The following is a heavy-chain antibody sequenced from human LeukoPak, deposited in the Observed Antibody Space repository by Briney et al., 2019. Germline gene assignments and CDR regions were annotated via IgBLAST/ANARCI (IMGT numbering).Heavy chain of an antibody. D-gene: IGHD6-13*01. CDR2: IYPGDSDT. Sequence: GASLKISCQGSGYIFTSYWIGWVRQMPGKGLEWMGIIYPGDSDTRYSPSFQGQVTISADKSISTAYLQWSSLKASDTAMYYCARGRIAAAGKGVGFDPWGQGTLVTVSS. J-gene: IGHJ5*02. CDR3: ARGRIAAAGKGVGFDP. V-gene: IGHV5-51*01. CDR1: GYIFTSYW.